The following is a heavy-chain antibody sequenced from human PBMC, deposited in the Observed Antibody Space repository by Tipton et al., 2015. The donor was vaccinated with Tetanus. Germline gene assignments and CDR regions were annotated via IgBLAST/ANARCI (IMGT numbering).Heavy chain of an antibody. CDR2: VHYSGKT. V-gene: IGHV4-59*01. J-gene: IGHJ3*02. Sequence: QVQLVQSGAEVKPSETLSLNCTVSGGSINTYYWSWIRQPPGRGLEWIGYVHYSGKTNYSPSLTSRVTLSVDTSRKQFSLKLRSVTAADTAVYYCARVGWLQQNKPAFDIWGQGTVVTVSS. CDR3: ARVGWLQQNKPAFDI. CDR1: GGSINTYY. D-gene: IGHD5-24*01.